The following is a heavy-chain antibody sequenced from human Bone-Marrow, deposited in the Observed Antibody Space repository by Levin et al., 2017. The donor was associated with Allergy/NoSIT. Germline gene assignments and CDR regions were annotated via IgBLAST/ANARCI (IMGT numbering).Heavy chain of an antibody. J-gene: IGHJ6*02. Sequence: SVKVSCKASGGTFSSYAISWVRQAPGQGLEWMGGIIPIFGTANYAQKFQGRVTITADESTSTAYMELSSLRSEDTAVYYCARVVLVTPAGPPNYYYGMGAWGQGTTVTVSS. V-gene: IGHV1-69*13. D-gene: IGHD1-26*01. CDR2: IIPIFGTA. CDR3: ARVVLVTPAGPPNYYYGMGA. CDR1: GGTFSSYA.